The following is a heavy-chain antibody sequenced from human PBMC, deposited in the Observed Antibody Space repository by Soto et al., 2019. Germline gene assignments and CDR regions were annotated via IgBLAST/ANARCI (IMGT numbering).Heavy chain of an antibody. D-gene: IGHD6-6*01. CDR2: MSSRSPTI. V-gene: IGHV3-48*02. CDR1: GFTFSTYS. J-gene: IGHJ6*02. Sequence: EVQLVESGGGWVQPGGSLRVSCAASGFTFSTYSMNWVRQAPGKGREWVSYMSSRSPTIYYTDSVKGRFTISRDNAKNSLYLQMNSLRDEDTAVYYCARGGSSSDNGMDVWGQGTTVTVSS. CDR3: ARGGSSSDNGMDV.